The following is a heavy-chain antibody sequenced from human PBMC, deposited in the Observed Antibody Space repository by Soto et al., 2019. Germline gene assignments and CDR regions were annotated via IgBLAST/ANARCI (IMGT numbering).Heavy chain of an antibody. V-gene: IGHV3-7*01. CDR2: IKTDGSEK. J-gene: IGHJ3*01. CDR1: GFSFGSYW. CDR3: ARNAPWTDAFDV. Sequence: EVQLVESGGGLIQPGGSLKLSCGGSGFSFGSYWMTWVRQAPGMGLAWVAYIKTDGSEKNYSEPVKGRFTISRDNAKNSLYLQMNSLRVEDTAVYYCARNAPWTDAFDVWGQVTMLTVSS. D-gene: IGHD5-12*01.